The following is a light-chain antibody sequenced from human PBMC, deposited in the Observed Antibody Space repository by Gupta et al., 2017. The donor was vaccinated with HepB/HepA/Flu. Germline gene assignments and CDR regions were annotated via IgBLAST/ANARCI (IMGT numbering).Light chain of an antibody. J-gene: IGKJ4*01. V-gene: IGKV3-11*01. Sequence: TQSPATLSLSPGERATLSCRASQSVSSYLAWYQQKPGQAPRLLIYDASNRATGIRARFSGNGSGTDFTLTISSLEPEDFAVYYCQQRSNWPPLTFGGGTKVEIK. CDR2: DAS. CDR3: QQRSNWPPLT. CDR1: QSVSSY.